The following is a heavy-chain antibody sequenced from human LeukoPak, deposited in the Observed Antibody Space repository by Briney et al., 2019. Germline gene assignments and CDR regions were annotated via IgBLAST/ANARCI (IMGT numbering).Heavy chain of an antibody. CDR2: IYYSGST. D-gene: IGHD3-10*01. J-gene: IGHJ5*02. Sequence: SETLSLTCTVSGGSISSYYWSWIRQPPGKGLEWIGYIYYSGSTNYNPSLKSRVTISVDTSKNQFSLKLSSVTAADTAVYYCARVPPMVWGVIIGEFWFDPWGQGTLVTVSS. CDR3: ARVPPMVWGVIIGEFWFDP. CDR1: GGSISSYY. V-gene: IGHV4-59*01.